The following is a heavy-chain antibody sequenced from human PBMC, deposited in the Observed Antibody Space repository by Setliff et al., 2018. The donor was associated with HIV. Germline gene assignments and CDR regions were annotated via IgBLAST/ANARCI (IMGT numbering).Heavy chain of an antibody. Sequence: SETLSLTCTVSGGSFSSSSYSWGWIRLPPGKGLEWIGSIDYSGRTYYNPSLKSQASISVDTSRNEFSLKLSSVTAADTAVYFCARGGAFCGRDSCYYLDYWGQGNPVTVSS. CDR1: GGSFSSSSYS. CDR3: ARGGAFCGRDSCYYLDY. J-gene: IGHJ4*02. V-gene: IGHV4-39*07. D-gene: IGHD2-21*02. CDR2: IDYSGRT.